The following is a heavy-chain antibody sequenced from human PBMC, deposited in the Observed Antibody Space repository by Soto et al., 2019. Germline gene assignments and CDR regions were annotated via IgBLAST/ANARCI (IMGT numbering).Heavy chain of an antibody. CDR2: ISYDGSNK. D-gene: IGHD6-19*01. V-gene: IGHV3-30*18. CDR1: GFTFSSYG. J-gene: IGHJ4*02. Sequence: GGSLRLSCAASGFTFSSYGMHWVRQAPGKGLEWVAVISYDGSNKYYADSVKGRFTISRDNSKNTLYLQMNSLRAEDTAVYYFAKDRGLARLYFDYWGQGSLVTVSS. CDR3: AKDRGLARLYFDY.